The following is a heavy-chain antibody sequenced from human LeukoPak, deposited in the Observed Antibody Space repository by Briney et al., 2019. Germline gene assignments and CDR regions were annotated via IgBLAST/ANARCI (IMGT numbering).Heavy chain of an antibody. CDR1: GFTFNNFA. Sequence: GGSLRLSCAASGFTFNNFAMTWVRQTPGKGLEWVSGISGSGHNSYYADSVKGRFTISRDNAKNSLYLQMNSLRAEDTAVYYCAELGITMIGGVWGKGTTVTISS. V-gene: IGHV3-23*01. CDR3: AELGITMIGGV. J-gene: IGHJ6*04. CDR2: ISGSGHNS. D-gene: IGHD3-10*02.